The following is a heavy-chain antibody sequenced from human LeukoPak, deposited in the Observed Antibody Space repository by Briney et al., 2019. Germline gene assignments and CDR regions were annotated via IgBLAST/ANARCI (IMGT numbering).Heavy chain of an antibody. D-gene: IGHD6-19*01. CDR2: IIPILGIA. CDR3: ARDEGYSSGWYVEASGFFDY. CDR1: GGTFSSYA. V-gene: IGHV1-69*04. J-gene: IGHJ4*02. Sequence: SVKVSCKASGGTFSSYAISWVRQAPGQGLEWMGRIIPILGIANYAQKFQGRVTITADKSTSTAYMELSSLRSEDTAVYYCARDEGYSSGWYVEASGFFDYWGQGTLVTVSS.